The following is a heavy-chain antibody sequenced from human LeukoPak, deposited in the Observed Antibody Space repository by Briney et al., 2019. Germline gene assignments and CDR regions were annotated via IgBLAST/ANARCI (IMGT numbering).Heavy chain of an antibody. CDR1: GFTFSDHY. CDR3: ARDRHGYFDY. V-gene: IGHV3-11*01. D-gene: IGHD6-13*01. Sequence: PGGSLRLSCAASGFTFSDHYMISLRQAPGKGLEAISYISHNGETKYYADSVKGRLSISRDNAKSSPYLQMNSLRVEDTAVYYCARDRHGYFDYWGQGTLVTVSS. CDR2: ISHNGETK. J-gene: IGHJ4*02.